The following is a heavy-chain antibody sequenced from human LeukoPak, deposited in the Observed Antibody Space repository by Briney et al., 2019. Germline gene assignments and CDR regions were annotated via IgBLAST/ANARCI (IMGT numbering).Heavy chain of an antibody. D-gene: IGHD2-2*01. J-gene: IGHJ3*02. Sequence: SVKVSCKASGGTFSSYAISWVRQAPGQGLEWMGGIIPIFGTANYAQKFQGRVTITADESTSTAYMELSSLRSEDTAVYYCARVDKADCSSTSCPFDIWGQGTMVTVSS. CDR1: GGTFSSYA. CDR3: ARVDKADCSSTSCPFDI. V-gene: IGHV1-69*13. CDR2: IIPIFGTA.